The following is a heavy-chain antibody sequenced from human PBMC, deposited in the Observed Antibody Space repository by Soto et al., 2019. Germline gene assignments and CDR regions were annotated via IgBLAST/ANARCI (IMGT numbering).Heavy chain of an antibody. Sequence: HVQLVESGGGVVQPGRSLRLSCAASGFTFSSYAMHWVRQAPGKGLEWVAVISYDGSNKYYADSVKGRFTISRDNSKNTLYLQMNSLRAEDTAVYYCARDESRGIVVVPAAIRYGMDVWGQGTTVTVSS. CDR3: ARDESRGIVVVPAAIRYGMDV. CDR1: GFTFSSYA. V-gene: IGHV3-30-3*01. CDR2: ISYDGSNK. D-gene: IGHD2-2*02. J-gene: IGHJ6*02.